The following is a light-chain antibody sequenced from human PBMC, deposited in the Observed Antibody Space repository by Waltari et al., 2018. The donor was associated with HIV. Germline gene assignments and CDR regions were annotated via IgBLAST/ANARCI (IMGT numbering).Light chain of an antibody. CDR3: SSFAGSNTVV. CDR2: EVN. Sequence: QSALTQPPSASGSLGQSVTISCSGTSDDIGGYNYVFWYQQYPATAPKLLIYEVNKRPSGVPDRFSGSKSLNTASLTVSGLQAEDEAHYFCSSFAGSNTVVFGGGTKLTVL. CDR1: SDDIGGYNY. J-gene: IGLJ2*01. V-gene: IGLV2-8*01.